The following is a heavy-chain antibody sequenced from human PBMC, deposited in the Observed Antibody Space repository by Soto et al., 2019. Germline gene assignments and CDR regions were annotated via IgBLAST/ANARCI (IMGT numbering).Heavy chain of an antibody. CDR2: IIPIFGTA. CDR3: ARFGTNITIFGVAYYFDY. Sequence: EASVKGSCKASGGTFSSYAISWVRQAPGQELEWMGGIIPIFGTANYAQKFQGRVTITADESTSTAYMELSSLRSEDTAVYYCARFGTNITIFGVAYYFDYWGQGTLVTVSS. V-gene: IGHV1-69*13. D-gene: IGHD3-3*01. J-gene: IGHJ4*02. CDR1: GGTFSSYA.